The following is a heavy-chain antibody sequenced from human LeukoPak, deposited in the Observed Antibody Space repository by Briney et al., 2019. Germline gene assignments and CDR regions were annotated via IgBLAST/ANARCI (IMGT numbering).Heavy chain of an antibody. CDR1: GDSISSSNYY. CDR3: ARGRITIFGVVIIPFDY. V-gene: IGHV4-39*07. Sequence: SETLSLTCTVSGDSISSSNYYWAWIRQPPGKGLEWIGSIYYSGSTYYNPSLKSRVTISVDTSKNQFSLKLSSVTAADTAVYYCARGRITIFGVVIIPFDYWGQGTLVTVSS. J-gene: IGHJ4*02. CDR2: IYYSGST. D-gene: IGHD3-3*01.